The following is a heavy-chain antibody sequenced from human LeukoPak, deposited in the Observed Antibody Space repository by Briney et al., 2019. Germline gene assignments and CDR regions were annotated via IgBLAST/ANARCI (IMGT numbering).Heavy chain of an antibody. J-gene: IGHJ4*02. D-gene: IGHD6-13*01. V-gene: IGHV4-39*07. CDR2: IYYSGST. CDR1: GGSISSSSYY. Sequence: SETLSLTCTVSGGSISSSSYYWGWIRQPPGEGLEWIGSIYYSGSTYYNPSLKSRVTISVDTSKNQFSLKLSSVTAADTAVYYCARDQTRSWPYYFDYWGQGTLVTVSS. CDR3: ARDQTRSWPYYFDY.